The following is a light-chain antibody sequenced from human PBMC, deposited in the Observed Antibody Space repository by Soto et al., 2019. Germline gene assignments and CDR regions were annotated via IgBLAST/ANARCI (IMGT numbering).Light chain of an antibody. CDR3: SAYAGSNTFV. Sequence: QSALAQPPSASASPGQSVTISCTGTSSDVGDNYVSWYQQHLGKAPKLIIYEVTLRPSGVPDRFSGSKSGNTASLTVSGLQADDEADYYCSAYAGSNTFVFGTGTQVTVL. V-gene: IGLV2-8*01. J-gene: IGLJ1*01. CDR1: SSDVGDNY. CDR2: EVT.